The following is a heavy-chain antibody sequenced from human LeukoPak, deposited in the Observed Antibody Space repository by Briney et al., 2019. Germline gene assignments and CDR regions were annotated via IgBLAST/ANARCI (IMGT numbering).Heavy chain of an antibody. CDR1: GYTFTSYD. Sequence: ASVKVSCKASGYTFTSYDINWVRQATGQGLEWMGWMNPNSGNTGYAQKFQGRVTITRNTSISTAYMELSSLRSEDTAVYYCARGGTTVYYYYMDVWGQGTTVTVSS. D-gene: IGHD1-7*01. CDR3: ARGGTTVYYYYMDV. J-gene: IGHJ6*03. CDR2: MNPNSGNT. V-gene: IGHV1-8*03.